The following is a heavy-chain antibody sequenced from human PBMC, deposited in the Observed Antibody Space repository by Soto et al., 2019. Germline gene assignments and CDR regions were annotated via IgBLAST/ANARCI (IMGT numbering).Heavy chain of an antibody. CDR1: GFAFSTYA. J-gene: IGHJ3*01. Sequence: EVQLLDSGGGLVQPGGSLRLSCAASGFAFSTYAMSWVRQAPGQGLEWVSSISFSGGTTYYANSVKGRLTISRDNSKNILYLQMTSLRAEDTAIYFRAKEWAGDAFDVWGQGTMVTVSS. CDR2: ISFSGGTT. V-gene: IGHV3-23*01. CDR3: AKEWAGDAFDV. D-gene: IGHD6-19*01.